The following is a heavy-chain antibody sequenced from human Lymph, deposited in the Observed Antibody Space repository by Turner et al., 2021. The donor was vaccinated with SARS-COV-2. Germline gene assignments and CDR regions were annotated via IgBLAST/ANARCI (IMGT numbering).Heavy chain of an antibody. J-gene: IGHJ4*02. V-gene: IGHV3-23*01. CDR3: AKNEMAMIVVVITLFDY. D-gene: IGHD3-22*01. Sequence: EVQLLESGGCLVQPGGSLRLSCAASGFTFSSYAMSWVRQAPGKGLEWVSGISGSGYSTYYAASVKGRFPISRDNSKNTLYLQMNSLRVEDTAVYYCAKNEMAMIVVVITLFDYWGQGTLVTVSS. CDR2: ISGSGYST. CDR1: GFTFSSYA.